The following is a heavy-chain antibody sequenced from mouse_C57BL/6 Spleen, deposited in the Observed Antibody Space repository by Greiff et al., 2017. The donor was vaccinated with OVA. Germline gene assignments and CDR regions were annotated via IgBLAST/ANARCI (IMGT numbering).Heavy chain of an antibody. D-gene: IGHD2-2*01. CDR2: IDPSDSYT. J-gene: IGHJ3*01. V-gene: IGHV1-50*01. CDR3: ARRFMVTTGPWFAY. CDR1: GYTFTSYW. Sequence: VQLQQPGAELVKPGASLKLSCKASGYTFTSYWMQWVKQRPGQGLEWIGEIDPSDSYTNYNQKFKGKATLTVDTSSSTAYMQLSSLTSEDSAVYYCARRFMVTTGPWFAYWGQGTLVTVSA.